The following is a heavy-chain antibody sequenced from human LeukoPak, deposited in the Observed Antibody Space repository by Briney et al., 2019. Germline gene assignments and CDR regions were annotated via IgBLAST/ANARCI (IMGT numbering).Heavy chain of an antibody. Sequence: GASVKVCCKASGGTFSSYAISWVRQAPGQGLEWMGGIIPIFGTANYAQKFQGRVTITADESTSTAYMELSSLRSEDTAVYYCARLLGYCSRTSCSGSDYWGQGTLVTVSS. J-gene: IGHJ4*02. CDR3: ARLLGYCSRTSCSGSDY. CDR1: GGTFSSYA. CDR2: IIPIFGTA. D-gene: IGHD2-2*01. V-gene: IGHV1-69*13.